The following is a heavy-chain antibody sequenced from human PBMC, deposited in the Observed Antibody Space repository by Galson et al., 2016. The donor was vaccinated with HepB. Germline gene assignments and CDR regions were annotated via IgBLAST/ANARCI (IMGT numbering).Heavy chain of an antibody. V-gene: IGHV3-33*01. CDR2: IWYDRNNK. CDR1: GLTFNSHG. D-gene: IGHD4-17*01. J-gene: IGHJ4*02. Sequence: SLRLSCAASGLTFNSHGMHWVRQAPGKGLEWVAIIWYDRNNKYYADSVKGRFTISRDISKNTLYLQMNSLRAEDTAVYYCARDRYGDYLDYWGQGTLVTVSS. CDR3: ARDRYGDYLDY.